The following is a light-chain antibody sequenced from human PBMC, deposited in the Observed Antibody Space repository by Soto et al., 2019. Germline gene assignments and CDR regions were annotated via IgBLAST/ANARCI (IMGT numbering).Light chain of an antibody. V-gene: IGLV2-8*01. CDR3: SSYAGSNTYVV. CDR1: SSDVGGYNY. Sequence: QSALTQPPSASGSPRQSVTISCTGTSSDVGGYNYVSWYQQHPGKAPKLMIYEVSKRPSGVPDRFSGSKSDNTASLTVSGLQAEDEADYYCSSYAGSNTYVVFGGGTKVTVL. CDR2: EVS. J-gene: IGLJ2*01.